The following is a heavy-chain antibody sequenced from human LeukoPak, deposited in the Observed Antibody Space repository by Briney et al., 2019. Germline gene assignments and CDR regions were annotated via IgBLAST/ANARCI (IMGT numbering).Heavy chain of an antibody. J-gene: IGHJ4*02. Sequence: SETLSLTCTVSGGSISSYYWSWIRQPAGKGLEWIGRIYTSGSTNYNPSLKSRVTMSVDTSKNQFSLKLSSVSAADTAVYYCARRDYYDGIATIAAFDRWGQGTLVTVSS. V-gene: IGHV4-4*07. CDR1: GGSISSYY. CDR2: IYTSGST. D-gene: IGHD3-22*01. CDR3: ARRDYYDGIATIAAFDR.